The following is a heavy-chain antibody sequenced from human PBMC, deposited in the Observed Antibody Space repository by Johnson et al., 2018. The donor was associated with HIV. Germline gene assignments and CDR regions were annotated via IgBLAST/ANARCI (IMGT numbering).Heavy chain of an antibody. Sequence: QVQLVESGGGVVQPERSLRLSCAASGFTFSDYYMSWIRQAPGKGLEWVSYISSSGSTIYYADSVKGRFTISRDNAKNSLYLQMNSLRAEDTAVYYCARALLIAARPVGAFDIWGQGTMVTVSS. D-gene: IGHD6-6*01. CDR1: GFTFSDYY. J-gene: IGHJ3*02. V-gene: IGHV3-11*04. CDR2: ISSSGSTI. CDR3: ARALLIAARPVGAFDI.